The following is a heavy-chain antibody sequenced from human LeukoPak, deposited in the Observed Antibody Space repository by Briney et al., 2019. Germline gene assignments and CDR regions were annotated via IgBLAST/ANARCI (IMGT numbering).Heavy chain of an antibody. CDR2: INHSGST. J-gene: IGHJ4*02. CDR3: ARVGVLDTAMPIYYFDY. CDR1: GGSFSGYY. D-gene: IGHD5-18*01. V-gene: IGHV4-34*01. Sequence: SETLSLTCAVYGGSFSGYYWSWIRQPPGKGLEWIGEINHSGSTNYNPSLKSRVTISVDTSKNQFSLKLNSVTAADTAVYYCARVGVLDTAMPIYYFDYWGQGTLVTVSS.